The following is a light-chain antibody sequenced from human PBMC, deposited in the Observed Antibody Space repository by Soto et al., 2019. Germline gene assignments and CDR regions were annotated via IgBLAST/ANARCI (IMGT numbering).Light chain of an antibody. V-gene: IGKV1-12*01. CDR1: QTIDNW. CDR2: SAS. CDR3: QQCNSFPIT. J-gene: IGKJ5*01. Sequence: DIQMTQSPSSVSASVGDRVTITCRASQTIDNWLAWYQHKPGKAPHLLIYSASTLQSGVPSRFSGSGSGTDFTLTISSLQPEDFATYYCQQCNSFPITFGQGTRLEI.